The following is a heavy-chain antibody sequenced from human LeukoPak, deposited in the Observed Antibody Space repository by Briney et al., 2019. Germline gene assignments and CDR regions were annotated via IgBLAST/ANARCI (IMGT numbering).Heavy chain of an antibody. CDR2: IKQDGSEK. J-gene: IGHJ4*02. CDR3: ARDRSLLDY. Sequence: GSLRLSCAASGFTFRNYWMSWVRQAPGKGLEWVANIKQDGSEKYYVDSVKGRFTISRDNAKNSLFLQMNSLRVEDTAVYYCARDRSLLDYWGQGTLVAVSS. CDR1: GFTFRNYW. D-gene: IGHD5/OR15-5a*01. V-gene: IGHV3-7*01.